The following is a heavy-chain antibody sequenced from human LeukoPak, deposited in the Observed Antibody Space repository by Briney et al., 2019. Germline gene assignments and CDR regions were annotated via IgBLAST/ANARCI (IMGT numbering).Heavy chain of an antibody. D-gene: IGHD3-22*01. CDR3: ASFINYYDSSGYYRYWFDP. CDR2: IKPNSGGT. V-gene: IGHV1-2*02. CDR1: GYTFTGYY. J-gene: IGHJ5*02. Sequence: ASVKVSCKASGYTFTGYYTHWVRQAPGQGLEWMGWIKPNSGGTKYAQKYQGRATITADESTSTAYMELSSLRSEDTAVYYCASFINYYDSSGYYRYWFDPWGQGTLVTVSS.